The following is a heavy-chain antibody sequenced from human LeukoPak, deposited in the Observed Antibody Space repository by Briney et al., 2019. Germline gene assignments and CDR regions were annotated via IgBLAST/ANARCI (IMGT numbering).Heavy chain of an antibody. D-gene: IGHD6-6*01. CDR2: IYYSGST. CDR1: GGSISSGGYY. V-gene: IGHV4-31*03. CDR3: ARDIAARLPWFDP. J-gene: IGHJ5*02. Sequence: PSQTLSLTCTVSGGSISSGGYYWSWIRQHPGKGLEWIGYIYYSGSTYYNPSLKSRVTISVDTSKNQFSLKLSSVTAADTAVYYCARDIAARLPWFDPWGQGTLVTVSS.